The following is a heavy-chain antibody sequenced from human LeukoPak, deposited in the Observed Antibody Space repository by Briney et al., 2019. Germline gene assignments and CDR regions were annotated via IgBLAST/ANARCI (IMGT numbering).Heavy chain of an antibody. Sequence: KPSETLSLTCTVSGGSINRYYWIWTRQPPGKGLEWIGYIHDTGSTKNNPPLRSRVTISVDPSKNQVSLKMRFVTAADTAVYYCGRSGSYDSSIDYWGQGTLVTVSS. V-gene: IGHV4-59*01. CDR2: IHDTGST. CDR3: GRSGSYDSSIDY. J-gene: IGHJ4*02. CDR1: GGSINRYY. D-gene: IGHD3-22*01.